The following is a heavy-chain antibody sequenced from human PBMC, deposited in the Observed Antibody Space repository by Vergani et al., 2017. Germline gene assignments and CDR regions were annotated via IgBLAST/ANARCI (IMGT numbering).Heavy chain of an antibody. V-gene: IGHV3-7*03. Sequence: EELLVESGGDLVQPGRSLRLSCAASGFSFSAYWMNWVRQAPGKGLEWVANIKQDGSEKYYVDSVKGRFTISRDNSKNTLYLQMNSLRAEDTAVYYCAKDTPVVPAAVFDYWGQGTLVTVSS. J-gene: IGHJ4*02. CDR3: AKDTPVVPAAVFDY. CDR1: GFSFSAYW. CDR2: IKQDGSEK. D-gene: IGHD2-2*01.